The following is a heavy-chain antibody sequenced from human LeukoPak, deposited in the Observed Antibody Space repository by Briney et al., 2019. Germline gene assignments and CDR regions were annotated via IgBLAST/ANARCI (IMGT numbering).Heavy chain of an antibody. J-gene: IGHJ5*02. Sequence: GASVKVSCKASGYTFTGYYMHWVRQAAGQGFEWMGWMSPKSGDAGYADKFQGRVAITRDTSINTAYLELSALTSDDTAVYYCARGPFGNCGGGPCHFRDIDNWYDPWGQGTLVTVSS. V-gene: IGHV1-8*03. CDR1: GYTFTGYY. D-gene: IGHD2-21*01. CDR3: ARGPFGNCGGGPCHFRDIDNWYDP. CDR2: MSPKSGDA.